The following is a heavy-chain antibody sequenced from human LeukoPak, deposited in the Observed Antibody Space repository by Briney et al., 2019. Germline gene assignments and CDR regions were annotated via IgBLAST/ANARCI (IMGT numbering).Heavy chain of an antibody. CDR1: GGSFSGYY. D-gene: IGHD1-26*01. J-gene: IGHJ4*02. CDR3: ARGRGTQDY. Sequence: SETLSLTCAVYGGSFSGYYWSWIRQPPGKGLEWIGEIDHSGSTNYNPSLKSRVTISVDTSKNQFSLKLSSVTAADTAVYYCARGRGTQDYWGQGTLVTVSS. CDR2: IDHSGST. V-gene: IGHV4-34*01.